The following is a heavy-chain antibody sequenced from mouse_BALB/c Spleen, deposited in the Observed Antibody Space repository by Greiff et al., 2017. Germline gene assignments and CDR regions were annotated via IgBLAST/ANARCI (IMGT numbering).Heavy chain of an antibody. Sequence: DVQLQESGAELVKPGASVKLSCTASGFNIKDTYMHWVKQRPEQGLEWIGRIDPANGNTKYDPKFQGKATITADTSSNTAYLQLSSLTSEDTAVYYCARSCGSPFFDYWGQGTTLTVSS. D-gene: IGHD1-1*01. CDR3: ARSCGSPFFDY. V-gene: IGHV14-3*02. CDR2: IDPANGNT. J-gene: IGHJ2*01. CDR1: GFNIKDTY.